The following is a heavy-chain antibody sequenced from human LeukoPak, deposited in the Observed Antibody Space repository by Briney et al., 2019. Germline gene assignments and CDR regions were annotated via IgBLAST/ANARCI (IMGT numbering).Heavy chain of an antibody. CDR1: GYTFTGYY. CDR3: AREGAVAGNLDY. Sequence: GASVNVSCKASGYTFTGYYMHWVRQAPGQGLEWMGRINPNSGGTNYAQKFQGRVTMTRDTSISTAYMELSRLRSDDTAVYYCAREGAVAGNLDYWGQGTLVTVSS. V-gene: IGHV1-2*06. J-gene: IGHJ4*02. D-gene: IGHD6-19*01. CDR2: INPNSGGT.